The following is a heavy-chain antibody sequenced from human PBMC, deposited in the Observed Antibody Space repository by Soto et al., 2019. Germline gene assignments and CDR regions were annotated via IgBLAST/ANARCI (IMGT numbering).Heavy chain of an antibody. J-gene: IGHJ5*02. CDR1: GFAFSTYS. V-gene: IGHV3-48*02. D-gene: IGHD2-8*01. CDR2: ISFSSTTI. Sequence: QLVESGGGLVQPGGSLRLSCAASGFAFSTYSMNWVRQAPGKGLEWVSYISFSSTTIFYADSVRGRFTISRDNAKNSLDLQMNTLRDEDTAVYYCARDNGMAGSFDPWGQGTLVTVSS. CDR3: ARDNGMAGSFDP.